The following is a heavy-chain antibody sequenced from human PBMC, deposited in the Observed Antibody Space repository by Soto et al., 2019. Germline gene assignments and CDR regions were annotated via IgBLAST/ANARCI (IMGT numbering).Heavy chain of an antibody. CDR3: ARDVGVWWELPRNYYGMDV. J-gene: IGHJ6*02. CDR2: ISSSGSTI. CDR1: GFTFSDYY. D-gene: IGHD1-26*01. V-gene: IGHV3-11*01. Sequence: LRLSCAASGFTFSDYYVSWIRQAPGKGLEWVSYISSSGSTIYYADSVKGRFTISRDNAKNSLYLQMNSLRAEDTAVYYCARDVGVWWELPRNYYGMDVWGQGTTVTVSS.